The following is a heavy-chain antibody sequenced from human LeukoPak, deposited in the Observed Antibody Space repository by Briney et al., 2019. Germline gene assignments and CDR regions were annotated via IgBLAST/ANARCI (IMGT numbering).Heavy chain of an antibody. J-gene: IGHJ4*02. Sequence: SQTLSLTCTVSGGSISSGDYYWSWIRQPPGKGLEWIGYIYYSGSTYYNPSLKSRVTISVDTSKNQFSLKLSSVTAADTAVYYCARVEMATITGDYWGQGTLVTVS. D-gene: IGHD5-24*01. CDR3: ARVEMATITGDY. CDR1: GGSISSGDYY. CDR2: IYYSGST. V-gene: IGHV4-30-4*01.